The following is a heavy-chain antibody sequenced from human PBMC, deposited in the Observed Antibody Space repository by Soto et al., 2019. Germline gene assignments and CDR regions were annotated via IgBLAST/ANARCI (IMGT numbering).Heavy chain of an antibody. Sequence: QVQLQESGPGLVKPSQTLSLTCTVSGGSISSGXXXWSWIRQHPGKGLEWIGYIYYSGSTYYNPSLKSRVTISVDTSKNQFSLKLSSVTAADTAVYYCAGVPYPFNSGFGGYYFDYWGQGTLVTVSS. CDR3: AGVPYPFNSGFGGYYFDY. D-gene: IGHD5-12*01. CDR1: GGSISSGXXX. V-gene: IGHV4-31*03. CDR2: IYYSGST. J-gene: IGHJ4*02.